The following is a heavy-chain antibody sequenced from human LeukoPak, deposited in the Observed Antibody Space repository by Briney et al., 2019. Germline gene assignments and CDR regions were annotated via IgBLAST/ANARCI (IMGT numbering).Heavy chain of an antibody. CDR3: ARLYYDILTGYYPLYYFDY. CDR2: IYYSGST. CDR1: GGSISPYY. D-gene: IGHD3-9*01. J-gene: IGHJ4*02. V-gene: IGHV4-59*05. Sequence: PSETLSLTCTVSGGSISPYYWSWIRQPPGKGLEWIGSIYYSGSTYYNPSLKSRVTISVDTSKNQFSLKLSSVTAADTAVYYCARLYYDILTGYYPLYYFDYWGQGTLVTVSS.